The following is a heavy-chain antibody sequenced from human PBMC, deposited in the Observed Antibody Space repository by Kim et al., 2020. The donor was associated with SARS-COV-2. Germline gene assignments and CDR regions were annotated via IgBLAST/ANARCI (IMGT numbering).Heavy chain of an antibody. V-gene: IGHV3-15*01. CDR1: GFTFSNAW. CDR2: IKSKTDGGTT. Sequence: GGSLRLSCAASGFTFSNAWMSWVRQAPGKGLEWVGRIKSKTDGGTTDYAAPVKGRFTISRDDSKNTLYLQMNSLKTEDTAVYYCTTDAGGRRFLEWLKKGLYGMDVWGQGTTVTVSS. J-gene: IGHJ6*02. CDR3: TTDAGGRRFLEWLKKGLYGMDV. D-gene: IGHD3-3*01.